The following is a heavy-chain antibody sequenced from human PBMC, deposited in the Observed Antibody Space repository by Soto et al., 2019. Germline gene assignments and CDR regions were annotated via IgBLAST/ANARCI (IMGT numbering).Heavy chain of an antibody. CDR1: GYSFITFG. J-gene: IGHJ6*02. CDR3: SAGITLVRGVFAYGLDV. CDR2: IAPYNGMT. D-gene: IGHD3-10*01. V-gene: IGHV1-18*01. Sequence: QAQLVQSGGEVKKPGASVKVTCKASGYSFITFGITWVRQAPGQGLEWMGWIAPYNGMTNSAQKLQGRFIMTTDSSTYTASMELRSLRSDDTAVYYCSAGITLVRGVFAYGLDVWGQGTTVTVSS.